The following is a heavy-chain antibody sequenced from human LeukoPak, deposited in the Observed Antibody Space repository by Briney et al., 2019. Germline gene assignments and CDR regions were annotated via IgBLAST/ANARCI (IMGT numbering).Heavy chain of an antibody. V-gene: IGHV1-2*02. J-gene: IGHJ6*03. CDR2: INPNTGGT. CDR1: GYTFTGYH. D-gene: IGHD3-10*01. Sequence: ASVKVSCKASGYTFTGYHMHWVRQAPGQGLEWMGWINPNTGGTNYAQKFQGRVTMTRDTSISTAYMELSRLRSDDTAVYYCARDGGYYGSRYYYYMDVWGKGTTVTISS. CDR3: ARDGGYYGSRYYYYMDV.